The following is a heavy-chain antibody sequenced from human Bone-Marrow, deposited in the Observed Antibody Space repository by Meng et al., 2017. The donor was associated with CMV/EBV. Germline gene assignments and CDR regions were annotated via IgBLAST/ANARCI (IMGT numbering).Heavy chain of an antibody. CDR2: IDWDDDK. J-gene: IGHJ3*02. CDR3: ARIRLGYYDSHRGAFDS. CDR1: GFSLSTSGMC. Sequence: SGSTLVNSTQTLTLTCNYSGFSLSTSGMCVSWVRQPQGKALEWLALIDWDDDKYYSTSLKTRLTISKDTSKNQVVLTMTNMDPVDTATYYSARIRLGYYDSHRGAFDSWGQGTMVTVSS. D-gene: IGHD3-22*01. V-gene: IGHV2-70*20.